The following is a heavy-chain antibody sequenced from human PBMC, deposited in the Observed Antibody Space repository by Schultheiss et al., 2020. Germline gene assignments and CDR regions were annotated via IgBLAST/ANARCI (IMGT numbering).Heavy chain of an antibody. J-gene: IGHJ5*02. V-gene: IGHV4-38-2*02. CDR3: ARDYSGYETDGGTNWFDP. CDR1: GYSISSGYY. Sequence: SETLSLTCAVSGYSISSGYYWGWIRQPPGKGLEWIGSIYHSGSTYYNPSLKSRVTISVDTSKNQFSLKLSSVTAADTAVYYCARDYSGYETDGGTNWFDPWGQGTLVNVSS. D-gene: IGHD5-12*01. CDR2: IYHSGST.